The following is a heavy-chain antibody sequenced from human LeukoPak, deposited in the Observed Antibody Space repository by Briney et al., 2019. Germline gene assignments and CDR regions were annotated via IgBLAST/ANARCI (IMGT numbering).Heavy chain of an antibody. D-gene: IGHD2-2*01. CDR2: IFHTGTT. J-gene: IGHJ6*02. CDR1: GGSISSHS. CDR3: ARHLPVAPAAANGYYGMDV. Sequence: PSETLSLTCSVSGGSISSHSWSWIRQPPGKGLEWIGYIFHTGTTHHNPSLKSRITISLETSKNQFSLKLNSVTAADTAVYFCARHLPVAPAAANGYYGMDVWGQGTTVTVSS. V-gene: IGHV4-59*08.